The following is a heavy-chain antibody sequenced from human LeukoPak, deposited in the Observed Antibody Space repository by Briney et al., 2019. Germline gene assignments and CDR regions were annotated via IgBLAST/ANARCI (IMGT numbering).Heavy chain of an antibody. CDR2: IYPGDADT. V-gene: IGHV5-51*01. CDR3: ARLGLMRYCSGGSCHPDY. Sequence: GESLQISCQGSGYILATYFIGWVRQAPGKGLEWMGMIYPGDADTRYSPSFQGQVTISADKSISTAYLQWSSLKASDTAIYFCARLGLMRYCSGGSCHPDYGGQGTLVTVSA. J-gene: IGHJ4*02. CDR1: GYILATYF. D-gene: IGHD2-15*01.